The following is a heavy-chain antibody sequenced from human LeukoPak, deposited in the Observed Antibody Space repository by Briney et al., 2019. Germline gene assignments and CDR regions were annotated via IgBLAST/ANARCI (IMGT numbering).Heavy chain of an antibody. CDR3: ARRAPSGSFDY. CDR2: ISGSSTI. Sequence: GGSLRLSCAASGFTFSSYSMNWVRQAPGKGLEWVSYISGSSTIYYADSVKGRFTISRDNAKNSLYLEMNSLRGEDTAVYYCARRAPSGSFDYWGQGTLVTVSS. J-gene: IGHJ4*02. D-gene: IGHD1-26*01. CDR1: GFTFSSYS. V-gene: IGHV3-48*01.